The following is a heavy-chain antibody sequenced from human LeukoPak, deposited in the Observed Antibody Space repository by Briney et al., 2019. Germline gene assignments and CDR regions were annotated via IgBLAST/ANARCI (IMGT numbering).Heavy chain of an antibody. CDR1: GYTFTGYY. CDR2: INPSGGST. J-gene: IGHJ4*02. Sequence: GASVKVSCKASGYTFTGYYMHWVRQAPGQGLEWMGIINPSGGSTSYAQKFQGRVTMTRDTSTSTVYMELSSLRSEDTAVYYCARDPGRGYSYGAFDYWGQGTLVTVSS. D-gene: IGHD5-18*01. V-gene: IGHV1-46*01. CDR3: ARDPGRGYSYGAFDY.